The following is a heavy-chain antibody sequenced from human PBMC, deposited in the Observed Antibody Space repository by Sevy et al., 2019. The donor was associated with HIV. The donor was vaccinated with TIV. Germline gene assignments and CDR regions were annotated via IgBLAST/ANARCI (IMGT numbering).Heavy chain of an antibody. J-gene: IGHJ6*02. CDR3: ARGLAALPGYYYGMDV. CDR2: ILYDSSNK. CDR1: GFTFGSYG. D-gene: IGHD6-6*01. Sequence: GGSLRLSCAVSGFTFGSYGMHWVRQAPGKGLEWVAVILYDSSNKYYGDSVKGRFTISRDNSKNTLYLQMNSLRTDDTAVYYCARGLAALPGYYYGMDVWGQGPRSPSP. V-gene: IGHV3-30*03.